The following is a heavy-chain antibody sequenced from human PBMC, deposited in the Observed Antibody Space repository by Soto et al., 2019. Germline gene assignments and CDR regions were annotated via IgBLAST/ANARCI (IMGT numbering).Heavy chain of an antibody. J-gene: IGHJ4*02. CDR2: VNPSGGHT. D-gene: IGHD2-21*02. CDR3: ARGGHVVVVTAALDY. V-gene: IGHV1-46*01. Sequence: QVQLMQSGAEVMKPGASLKVSCKECGDTFIDYYIHWVRQAAGQEIGCMGTVNPSGGHTSYAQHFLGRVTMTRDTSTSTLYMELTSLTSDDTAIYYCARGGHVVVVTAALDYWGQGTLVTVSS. CDR1: GDTFIDYY.